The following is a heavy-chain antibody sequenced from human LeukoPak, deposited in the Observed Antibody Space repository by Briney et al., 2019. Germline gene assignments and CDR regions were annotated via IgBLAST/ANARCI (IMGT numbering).Heavy chain of an antibody. D-gene: IGHD6-13*01. Sequence: GSLRLACAPSGFTFSTYWMSWVRQAPGKGLEWVANIKQDGSEKYYVDSVKGRSTISRDSSKNTLDLQMNYLRPDDTAIYYCAKEMTKYSSTCYDYWGQGTLVTVSS. CDR3: AKEMTKYSSTCYDY. CDR2: IKQDGSEK. CDR1: GFTFSTYW. J-gene: IGHJ4*02. V-gene: IGHV3-7*01.